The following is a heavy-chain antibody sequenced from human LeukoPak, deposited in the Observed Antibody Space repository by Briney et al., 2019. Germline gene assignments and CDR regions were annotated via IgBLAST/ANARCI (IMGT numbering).Heavy chain of an antibody. D-gene: IGHD3-3*01. V-gene: IGHV4-31*03. CDR1: GGSISSGDYY. J-gene: IGHJ6*03. CDR3: AREGAIFGEPYYYYYMDV. CDR2: VYYSGST. Sequence: SQTLSLTCTVSGGSISSGDYYWSWIRQHPGKGLEWIGYVYYSGSTYYNPSLKSRVTISVDTSKNQFSLKLSSVTAADTAVYYCAREGAIFGEPYYYYYMDVWGKGTTVTVSS.